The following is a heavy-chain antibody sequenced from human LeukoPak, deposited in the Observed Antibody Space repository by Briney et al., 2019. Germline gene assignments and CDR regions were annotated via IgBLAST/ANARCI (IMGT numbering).Heavy chain of an antibody. J-gene: IGHJ4*02. CDR1: GVSISSGY. CDR2: IYYSGST. CDR3: ARYVRNSGTFYLDY. V-gene: IGHV4-59*01. D-gene: IGHD1-26*01. Sequence: SETLSLTCTVSGVSISSGYWSWIQQPPGQGLEWIGYIYYSGSTNYNPSLESRVSMSLDTSKTQFSLNLRSVTAADTAVYYCARYVRNSGTFYLDYWGQGTLVTVSS.